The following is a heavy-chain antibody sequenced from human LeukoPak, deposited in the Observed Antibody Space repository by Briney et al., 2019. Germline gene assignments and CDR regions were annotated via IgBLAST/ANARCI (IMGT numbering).Heavy chain of an antibody. CDR1: GGSISSYY. D-gene: IGHD4-17*01. V-gene: IGHV4-59*01. CDR3: ARVVYQTTVTFYYYYYYRDV. CDR2: IYYSGST. J-gene: IGHJ6*03. Sequence: SETLSLTCTVSGGSISSYYWSWIRQPPGKGLEWIGYIYYSGSTNYNPSLKSRVTISVDTSKNQFSLKLSSVTAADTAVYYCARVVYQTTVTFYYYYYYRDVWGKGTTVTVSS.